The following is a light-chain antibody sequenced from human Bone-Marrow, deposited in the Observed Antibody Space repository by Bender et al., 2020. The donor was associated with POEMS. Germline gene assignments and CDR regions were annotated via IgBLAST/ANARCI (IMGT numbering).Light chain of an antibody. CDR3: NSYAGKNNYV. J-gene: IGLJ1*01. V-gene: IGLV1-44*01. CDR2: SNN. CDR1: SSNIGSNT. Sequence: QSVLTQPPSASGTPGQRVTISCSGSSSNIGSNTVNWYQQLPGTAPKLLIYSNNQRPSGVPARFSGSKSGTSASLAISGLRSEDEADYYCNSYAGKNNYVFGTGTRVTVL.